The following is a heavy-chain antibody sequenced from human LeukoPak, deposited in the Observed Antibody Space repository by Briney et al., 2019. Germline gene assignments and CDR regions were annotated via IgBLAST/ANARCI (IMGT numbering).Heavy chain of an antibody. CDR1: GGSIRSYY. CDR3: AKGGGFTSGWHDY. D-gene: IGHD6-19*01. V-gene: IGHV4-59*08. CDR2: IYYSGST. Sequence: SETLSLTCTVSGGSIRSYYLSWIRQPPGKGLEWIGYIYYSGSTNYNPSLKSRVTISVDTSKNQFSLRLSSVTAADTAVYYCAKGGGFTSGWHDYWGQGTLVTVSS. J-gene: IGHJ4*02.